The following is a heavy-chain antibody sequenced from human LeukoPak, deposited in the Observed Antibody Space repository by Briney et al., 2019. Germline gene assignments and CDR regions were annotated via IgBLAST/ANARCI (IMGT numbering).Heavy chain of an antibody. CDR2: INPNSGGT. J-gene: IGHJ4*02. CDR3: ARGRREGLVVAALVIDY. CDR1: GYTFTGYY. V-gene: IGHV1-2*02. D-gene: IGHD2-15*01. Sequence: ASVKVSCKASGYTFTGYYMHWVRQAPGQGLEWMGWINPNSGGTNYAQKFQGRVTMTRDTSISTAYMELSRLRSDDTAVYYCARGRREGLVVAALVIDYWGQGTLVTVSS.